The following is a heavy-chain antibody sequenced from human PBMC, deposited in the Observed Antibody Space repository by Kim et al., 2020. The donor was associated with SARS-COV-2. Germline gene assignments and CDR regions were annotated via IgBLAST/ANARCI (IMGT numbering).Heavy chain of an antibody. CDR3: ARGSSSGQWLLPLPPLFVY. Sequence: SETLSLTCAVYGGSFSGYYWSWIRQPPGKGLEWIGEINHSGSTNYNPSLKSRVTISVDTSKNQFSLKLSSVTAADTAVYYCARGSSSGQWLLPLPPLFVYWGQGTLVTVSS. CDR2: INHSGST. V-gene: IGHV4-34*01. D-gene: IGHD3-22*01. J-gene: IGHJ4*02. CDR1: GGSFSGYY.